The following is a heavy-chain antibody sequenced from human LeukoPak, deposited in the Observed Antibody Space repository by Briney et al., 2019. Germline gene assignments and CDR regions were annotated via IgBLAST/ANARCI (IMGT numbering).Heavy chain of an antibody. CDR3: ARVSPYYYDSSGYYFARWFDP. CDR1: GYTFTGYY. CDR2: INPNSGGT. V-gene: IGHV1-2*02. D-gene: IGHD3-22*01. Sequence: ASVKVSCKASGYTFTGYYMHWVRQAPGQGLAWMGWINPNSGGTNYAQKFQGRVTMTRDTSISTAYMELSRLRSDDTAVYYCARVSPYYYDSSGYYFARWFDPWGQGTLVTVSS. J-gene: IGHJ5*02.